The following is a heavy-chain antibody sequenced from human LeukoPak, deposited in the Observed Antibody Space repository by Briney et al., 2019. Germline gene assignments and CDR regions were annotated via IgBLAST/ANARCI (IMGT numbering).Heavy chain of an antibody. CDR3: AKGGITIFGVVMFDY. V-gene: IGHV3-7*01. D-gene: IGHD3-3*01. CDR2: IKQDGSEK. J-gene: IGHJ4*02. Sequence: GGSLRLSCAASGFTFSSYWMSWVRQAPGKGLEWVANIKQDGSEKYYVESVRGRFTISRDNAKNSLYLQMKSLRVEDTAVYYCAKGGITIFGVVMFDYWGQGTLVTVSS. CDR1: GFTFSSYW.